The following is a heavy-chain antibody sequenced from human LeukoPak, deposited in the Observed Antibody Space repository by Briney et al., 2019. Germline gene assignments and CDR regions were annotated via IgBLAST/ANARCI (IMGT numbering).Heavy chain of an antibody. CDR3: ARRDTYYDFWSGYHNWFDP. CDR1: GYSISSGYY. Sequence: SETLSLTCAVSGYSISSGYYWGWIRQPPGKGLEWIGSIYHSGSTYYNPSLKSRVTISVDTSKNQFSLKLSSVTAADTGVYYCARRDTYYDFWSGYHNWFDPWGQGTLVTVSS. J-gene: IGHJ5*02. V-gene: IGHV4-38-2*01. CDR2: IYHSGST. D-gene: IGHD3-3*01.